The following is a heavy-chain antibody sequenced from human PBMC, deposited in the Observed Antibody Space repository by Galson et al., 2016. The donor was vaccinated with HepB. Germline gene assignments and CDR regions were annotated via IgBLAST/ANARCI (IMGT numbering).Heavy chain of an antibody. D-gene: IGHD3-10*01. CDR2: IYFSGNT. V-gene: IGHV4-59*01. CDR1: GGSISSYY. Sequence: ETLSLTCTVSGGSISSYYWSWIRQSPGKGLEWIGYIYFSGNTNYNPSLKSRVTISADTSKNQLSLKIKSVTAVDTAVYYCARAFCYGSGSSYPCMDAWGQGTTVTVSS. CDR3: ARAFCYGSGSSYPCMDA. J-gene: IGHJ6*02.